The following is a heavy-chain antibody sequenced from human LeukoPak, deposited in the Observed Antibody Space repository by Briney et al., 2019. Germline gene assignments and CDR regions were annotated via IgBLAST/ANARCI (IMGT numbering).Heavy chain of an antibody. Sequence: SETLSLTCTVSGGSISSSSYYWGWIRQPPGKGLEWIGSIYYSGSIYYNPSLKSRVTISVDTSENQFSLKLSSVTAADTAVYYCAREFQPHFDYWGQGTLVTVSS. CDR1: GGSISSSSYY. CDR3: AREFQPHFDY. V-gene: IGHV4-39*07. J-gene: IGHJ4*02. CDR2: IYYSGSI.